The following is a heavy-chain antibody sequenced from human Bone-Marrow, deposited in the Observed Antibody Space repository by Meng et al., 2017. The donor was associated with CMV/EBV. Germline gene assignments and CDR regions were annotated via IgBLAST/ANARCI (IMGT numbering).Heavy chain of an antibody. D-gene: IGHD2-2*02. V-gene: IGHV4-34*01. Sequence: SETLSLTCAVYGGSFSGYYWGWIRQPPGKGLEWVGSISYSGITYYSPSLKTRLTISVDTSKHQFSLKLSSVTAADTAVYYCARGKVVPAAIGYYYYGMDVWGQGTTVTVSS. CDR3: ARGKVVPAAIGYYYYGMDV. CDR1: GGSFSGYY. CDR2: ISYSGIT. J-gene: IGHJ6*02.